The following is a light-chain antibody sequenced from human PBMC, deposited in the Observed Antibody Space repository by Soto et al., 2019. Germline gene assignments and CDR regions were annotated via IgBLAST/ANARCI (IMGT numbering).Light chain of an antibody. V-gene: IGLV2-14*01. CDR3: SSYSISTAYL. CDR2: EVS. CDR1: SSDVGGYDY. J-gene: IGLJ1*01. Sequence: ALAGPGSGFEPAGQPITKYCTGNSSDVGGYDYVSWYQLHPGKAPKLMVFEVSNRPSGVSYRFSGSKSGNTASLTISGLQAEDEADYFCSSYSISTAYLFGAGSKVTVL.